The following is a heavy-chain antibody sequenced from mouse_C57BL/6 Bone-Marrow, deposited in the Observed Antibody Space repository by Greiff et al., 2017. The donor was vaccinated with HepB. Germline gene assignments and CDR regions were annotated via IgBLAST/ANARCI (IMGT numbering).Heavy chain of an antibody. CDR3: ARHALWLRRRVWFAY. J-gene: IGHJ3*01. Sequence: EVQLQESGGDLVKPGGSLKLSCAASGFTFSSYGMSWVRQTPDKRLEWVATISSGGSYTYYPDSVKGRFTISRDNAKNTLYLQMSSLKSEDTAMYYCARHALWLRRRVWFAYWGQGTLVTVSA. CDR2: ISSGGSYT. V-gene: IGHV5-6*01. D-gene: IGHD2-2*01. CDR1: GFTFSSYG.